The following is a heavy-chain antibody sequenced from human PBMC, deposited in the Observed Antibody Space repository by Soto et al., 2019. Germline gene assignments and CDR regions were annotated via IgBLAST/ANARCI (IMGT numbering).Heavy chain of an antibody. V-gene: IGHV2-5*02. D-gene: IGHD2-21*02. CDR3: LQRPTGCDCLAVSSSQDYHGFDV. CDR1: GLSLRTTGVG. CDR2: RYWVDVK. J-gene: IGHJ6*02. Sequence: QITLKESGPTLVKPTQTLTLTCTVSGLSLRTTGVGVGWVRQPPGKALEWLALRYWVDVKGYSPALKIRLTRTVDLSEKDVFLTMTTMGPVDTPTYSCLQRPTGCDCLAVSSSQDYHGFDVWAQGTTVTVSS.